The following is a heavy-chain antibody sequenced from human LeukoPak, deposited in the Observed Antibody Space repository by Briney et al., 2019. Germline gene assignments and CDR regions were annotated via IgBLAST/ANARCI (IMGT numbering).Heavy chain of an antibody. CDR2: NKSSSSTI. CDR1: GITASSSG. CDR3: ARDLNSDSSGYYYV. J-gene: IGHJ4*02. Sequence: GGSLRLSCVGTGITASSSGTDWARQAPGRGLEWVSYNKSSSSTIYYADSVKGLFTISRDNAKNSLYLQMNSLRDEDTAVYYCARDLNSDSSGYYYVWGQGTLVTVSS. D-gene: IGHD3-22*01. V-gene: IGHV3-48*02.